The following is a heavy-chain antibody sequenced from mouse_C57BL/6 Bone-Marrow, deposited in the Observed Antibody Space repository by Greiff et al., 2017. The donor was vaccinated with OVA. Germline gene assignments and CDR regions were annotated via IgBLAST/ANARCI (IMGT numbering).Heavy chain of an antibody. Sequence: EVQVVESGGGLVQPKGSLKLSCAASGFSFNTYAMNWVRQAPGKGLEWVARISSKSNNYATYYAVSVKDRFTISRDYSERMLYLQMNNLKTEDSDMYDCESQRGFAYWGQGTLVTVSA. J-gene: IGHJ3*01. CDR3: ESQRGFAY. V-gene: IGHV10-1*01. CDR2: ISSKSNNYAT. CDR1: GFSFNTYA.